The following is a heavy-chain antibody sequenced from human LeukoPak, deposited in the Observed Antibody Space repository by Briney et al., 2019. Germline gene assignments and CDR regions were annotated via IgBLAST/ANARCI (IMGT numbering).Heavy chain of an antibody. CDR2: ISGSGGST. J-gene: IGHJ4*02. Sequence: PGGSLRLSCAASGFTFSSYAMSWVRQAPGKGLEWVSAISGSGGSTYYADSVKGRFTISRDNSKNTLYLQMNSLRAEDTAVYYCANTIIAAAGNLDDYWGQGTLVTVSS. D-gene: IGHD6-13*01. CDR1: GFTFSSYA. V-gene: IGHV3-23*01. CDR3: ANTIIAAAGNLDDY.